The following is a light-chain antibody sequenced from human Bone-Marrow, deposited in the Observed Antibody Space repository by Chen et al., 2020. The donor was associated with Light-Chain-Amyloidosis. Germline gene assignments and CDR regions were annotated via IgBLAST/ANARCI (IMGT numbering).Light chain of an antibody. CDR2: ADS. CDR1: NIGSTS. V-gene: IGLV3-21*02. CDR3: QVWDRSSDRPV. J-gene: IGLJ3*02. Sequence: SYVLTQPSSVSVAPGQTATTACGGNNIGSTSVHWYQQTPGQAPLLVVYADSDRPSGIAERLGGSVSGNTATLTISRVEAGDEADYYCQVWDRSSDRPVFGGGTKLTVL.